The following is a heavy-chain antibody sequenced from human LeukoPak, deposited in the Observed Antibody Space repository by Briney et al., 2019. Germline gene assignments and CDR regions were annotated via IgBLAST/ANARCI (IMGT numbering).Heavy chain of an antibody. CDR1: GFTFDDYA. D-gene: IGHD2-2*01. J-gene: IGHJ4*02. V-gene: IGHV3-9*01. Sequence: PGRSLRLSCAASGFTFDDYAMHWVRQAPGKGLEWVSGISWNSGSIGYADSVKGRFTISRDNAKNSLYLQMNSLRAEDTALYYCAKGPPYQLLPNTLNFDYWGQGTLVTVSS. CDR2: ISWNSGSI. CDR3: AKGPPYQLLPNTLNFDY.